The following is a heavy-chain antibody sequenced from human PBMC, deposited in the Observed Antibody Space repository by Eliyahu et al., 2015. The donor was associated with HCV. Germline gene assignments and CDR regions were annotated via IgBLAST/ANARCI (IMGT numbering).Heavy chain of an antibody. CDR1: GFSLRTTGAG. CDR2: IYDNNDA. V-gene: IGHV2-5*01. Sequence: QISLKEPGPTLVKPTQTLTLTCSLSGFSLRTTGAGVGWIRQPPGKALEWLALIYDNNDARYFPSLRSRLTLTKDTSKNQVVLIMTNMDPLDTGTYYCARRRAGTGYFDLWGRGTFVTVSS. D-gene: IGHD1-7*01. CDR3: ARRRAGTGYFDL. J-gene: IGHJ2*01.